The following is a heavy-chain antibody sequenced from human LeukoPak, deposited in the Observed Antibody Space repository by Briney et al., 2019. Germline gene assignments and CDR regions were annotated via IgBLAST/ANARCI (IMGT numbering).Heavy chain of an antibody. CDR2: VSCNAGRT. Sequence: PGGSLRLSCAASGFAFSSFAMTWVRQAPGKGLEWVSTVSCNAGRTYYADFVKGRFTISGDNSKSTLHLQMNSLRAEDTAVYYCAKGASSNSISRLNYWGQGTLVTVSS. D-gene: IGHD6-13*01. V-gene: IGHV3-23*01. CDR3: AKGASSNSISRLNY. J-gene: IGHJ4*02. CDR1: GFAFSSFA.